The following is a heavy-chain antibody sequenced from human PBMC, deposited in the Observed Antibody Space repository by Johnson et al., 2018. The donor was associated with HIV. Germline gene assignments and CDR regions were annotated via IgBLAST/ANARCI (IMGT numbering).Heavy chain of an antibody. V-gene: IGHV3-7*01. CDR3: AREVAARLRAFDI. Sequence: VQLVESGGGLVQPGGSLRLSCAASGFTFSSYWMSLVRQAPGKGLEWVANIKQDGSEKYYADSVKGRFTIARDNAKNSLYLQMNSLRAEDTAVYYCAREVAARLRAFDIWGQGTMVTVSS. CDR2: IKQDGSEK. J-gene: IGHJ3*02. CDR1: GFTFSSYW. D-gene: IGHD6-6*01.